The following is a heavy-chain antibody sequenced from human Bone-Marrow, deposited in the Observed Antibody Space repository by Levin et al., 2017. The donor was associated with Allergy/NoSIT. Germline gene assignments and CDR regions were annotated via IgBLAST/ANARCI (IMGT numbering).Heavy chain of an antibody. CDR3: ATDKCGGGACYSYPYYYYYMDV. Sequence: KISCKASGGAFSSYTISWVRRAPGQGLEWVGRIIPVIGIANYARKFQNRVTISADESTSTAYMELGSLTSEDTAVYYCATDKCGGGACYSYPYYYYYMDVWGKGTTVTVSS. CDR2: IIPVIGIA. CDR1: GGAFSSYT. D-gene: IGHD2-15*01. V-gene: IGHV1-69*04. J-gene: IGHJ6*03.